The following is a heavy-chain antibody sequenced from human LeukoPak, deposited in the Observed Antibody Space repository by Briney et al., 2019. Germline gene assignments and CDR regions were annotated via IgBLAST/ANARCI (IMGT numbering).Heavy chain of an antibody. CDR2: ISWNSGSM. V-gene: IGHV3-9*01. J-gene: IGHJ4*02. Sequence: PGGSLRLSCAASGFTFDDYAMHWVRQAPGKGLEWVSGISWNSGSMGYADSVKGRFTISRDNAKNSLYLQMNSLRAEDTALYYCAKDYGDYSLGLFDYWGQGTLVTVSS. CDR3: AKDYGDYSLGLFDY. CDR1: GFTFDDYA. D-gene: IGHD4-17*01.